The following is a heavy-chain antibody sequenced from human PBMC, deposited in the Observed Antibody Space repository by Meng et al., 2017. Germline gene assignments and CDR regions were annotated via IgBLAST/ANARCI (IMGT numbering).Heavy chain of an antibody. CDR1: GYTFTGYY. D-gene: IGHD3-22*01. CDR2: IIPIFGTA. V-gene: IGHV1-69*05. J-gene: IGHJ3*02. CDR3: ARGPGIVVAEEGLAFDI. Sequence: SVKVSCKASGYTFTGYYMHWVRQAPGQGLEWMGGIIPIFGTANYAQKFQGRVTITTDTSTSTAYMELRSLRSDDTAVYYCARGPGIVVAEEGLAFDIWGQGTMVTVSS.